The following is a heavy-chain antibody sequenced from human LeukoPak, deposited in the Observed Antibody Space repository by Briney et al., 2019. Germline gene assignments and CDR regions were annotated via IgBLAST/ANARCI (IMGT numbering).Heavy chain of an antibody. Sequence: GGSLRLSCAASGFTFSDYCMSWIRQAPGKGLEWVSYISSSGSTIYYADSVKGRFTISRDNAKNSLYLQMNSLRAEDTAVYYCARDVSKGIAAAGTFDYWGQGTLVTVSS. CDR3: ARDVSKGIAAAGTFDY. D-gene: IGHD6-13*01. CDR1: GFTFSDYC. CDR2: ISSSGSTI. V-gene: IGHV3-11*01. J-gene: IGHJ4*02.